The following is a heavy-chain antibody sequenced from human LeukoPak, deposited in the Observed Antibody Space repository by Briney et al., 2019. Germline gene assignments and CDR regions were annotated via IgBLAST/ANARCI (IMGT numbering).Heavy chain of an antibody. Sequence: GGSLRLSCAASGFTFSSYSMNWVRQAPGKGLEWVSYISRSSSIIYYADSVKGRFTISRDNAKNSLYLQMNSLRAEDTAVYYCARVQDGSSWYEYFQHWGQGTLVTVSS. D-gene: IGHD6-13*01. J-gene: IGHJ1*01. CDR3: ARVQDGSSWYEYFQH. CDR1: GFTFSSYS. CDR2: ISRSSSII. V-gene: IGHV3-48*04.